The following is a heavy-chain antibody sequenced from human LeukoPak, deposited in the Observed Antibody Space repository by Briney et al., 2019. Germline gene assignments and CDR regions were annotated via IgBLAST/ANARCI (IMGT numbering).Heavy chain of an antibody. J-gene: IGHJ6*02. D-gene: IGHD2-2*01. CDR3: ARDPRDIVVVPAATTSSYYYGMDV. V-gene: IGHV3-48*03. CDR2: ISSSGSTI. CDR1: GFTFSSYE. Sequence: GGSLRLSCAASGFTFSSYEMNWVRQAPGKGLEWVSYISSSGSTIYYADSVKGRFTISRDNAKNSLYLQMNSLRAEDTAVYYCARDPRDIVVVPAATTSSYYYGMDVWGQGTTVTVSS.